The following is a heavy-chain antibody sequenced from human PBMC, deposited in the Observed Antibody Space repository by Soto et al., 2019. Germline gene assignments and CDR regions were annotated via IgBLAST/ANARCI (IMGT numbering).Heavy chain of an antibody. D-gene: IGHD2-8*01. Sequence: GGSLRLSCAASGFTFSSYAMSWVRQAPGKGLEWVSAISGSGGSTYYADSVKGRFTISRDNSKNTLYLKMNSLRAEDTAVYYCAKGTHCTNGVCGMVRGVIPRAAYYFDYWGQGTLVTVSS. CDR2: ISGSGGST. CDR1: GFTFSSYA. CDR3: AKGTHCTNGVCGMVRGVIPRAAYYFDY. J-gene: IGHJ4*02. V-gene: IGHV3-23*01.